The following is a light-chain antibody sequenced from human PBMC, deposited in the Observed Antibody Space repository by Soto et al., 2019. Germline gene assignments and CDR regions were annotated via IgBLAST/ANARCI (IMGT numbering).Light chain of an antibody. CDR1: QGISSY. V-gene: IGKV1-9*01. Sequence: DIRLMDRPGSRCISKEGKVTVSGRASQGISSYLAWYQLKPGKAPKLLISTASSLQSGIPARFSGSGSRTQLTLSTTSLQSEPFATYAPQPRHRCPRTFPQGTKVDIK. J-gene: IGKJ1*01. CDR3: QPRHRCPRT. CDR2: TAS.